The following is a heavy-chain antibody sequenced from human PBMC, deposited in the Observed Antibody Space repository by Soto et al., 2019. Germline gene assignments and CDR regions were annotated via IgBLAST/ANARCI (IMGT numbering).Heavy chain of an antibody. CDR1: GFAFNKFA. CDR3: AKGGEVGGVLGDH. Sequence: QVQLVESGGGVVQPRTSLRLSCEASGFAFNKFAMHWVRQAPGKGLEWVAFISYDGSYQYYADSVQGRLTITRDNSMNTLNMQLNSLRREDTAVYYCAKGGEVGGVLGDHWGQGTLVTVSS. CDR2: ISYDGSYQ. D-gene: IGHD1-26*01. V-gene: IGHV3-30*18. J-gene: IGHJ4*02.